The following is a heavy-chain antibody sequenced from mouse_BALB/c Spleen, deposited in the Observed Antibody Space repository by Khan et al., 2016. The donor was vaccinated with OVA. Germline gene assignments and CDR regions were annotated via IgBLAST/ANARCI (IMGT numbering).Heavy chain of an antibody. CDR1: GYTFTNYG. CDR3: GRSASYWFFDV. D-gene: IGHD6-1*01. CDR2: INTYTGEP. J-gene: IGHJ1*01. V-gene: IGHV9-3-1*01. Sequence: QIQLVQSGPELKKPGETVKISCKASGYTFTNYGMNWVKQAPGKGLKWMGWINTYTGEPTYADDFKGRFAFSLETSANTAFLQINNLQNEDTATYFCGRSASYWFFDVWGAGTTVTVSS.